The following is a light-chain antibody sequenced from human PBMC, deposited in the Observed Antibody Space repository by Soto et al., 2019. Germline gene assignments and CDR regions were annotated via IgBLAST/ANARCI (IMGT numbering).Light chain of an antibody. J-gene: IGLJ2*01. CDR3: AAWDTTLTGGV. CDR2: ENT. Sequence: QSVLTQPPSVSAAPGQKVTISCSGNSSNIGSHYVSWYQQLPGTAPKLLIYENTERPSGIPDRFSGSKSGTSATLGITGLQTGDEADYYCAAWDTTLTGGVFGGGTKLTVL. V-gene: IGLV1-51*02. CDR1: SSNIGSHY.